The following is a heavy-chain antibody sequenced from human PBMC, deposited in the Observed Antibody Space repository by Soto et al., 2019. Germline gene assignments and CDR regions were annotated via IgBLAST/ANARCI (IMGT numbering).Heavy chain of an antibody. CDR1: GYSFPTYW. D-gene: IGHD3-10*01. J-gene: IGHJ4*02. Sequence: GESLKISCKGSGYSFPTYWIGWVRQMPGKGLEWMGIIYPGDSDTRYSPSFQGQVTFSADKSISTAYLQWSSLKASDTAMYYCARQPGSVYFDYWGQGTLVTVSP. CDR3: ARQPGSVYFDY. CDR2: IYPGDSDT. V-gene: IGHV5-51*01.